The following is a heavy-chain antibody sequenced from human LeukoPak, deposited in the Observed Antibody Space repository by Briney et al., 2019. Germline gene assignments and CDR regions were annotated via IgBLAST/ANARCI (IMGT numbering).Heavy chain of an antibody. D-gene: IGHD6-19*01. J-gene: IGHJ4*02. CDR1: GGSLDPYY. Sequence: ETLSLTCSVSGGSLDPYYWSWIRQPPGKGLEWIGYFFYSGSTNYNPSLKSRVTISVDKSKNQFSLKLSSVTAADTAVYYCARDSDSSGDGDWGQGTLVTVSS. V-gene: IGHV4-59*12. CDR3: ARDSDSSGDGD. CDR2: FFYSGST.